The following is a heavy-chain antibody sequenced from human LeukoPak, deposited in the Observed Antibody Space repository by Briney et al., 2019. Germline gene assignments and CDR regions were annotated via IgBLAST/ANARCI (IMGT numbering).Heavy chain of an antibody. CDR2: ISGYNGNT. V-gene: IGHV1-18*01. CDR3: VRDPQSQYYDSSGLGYFDY. D-gene: IGHD3-22*01. Sequence: ASVRVSCKASGYTFTSHGISWVRQAPGQGLEWMGWISGYNGNTNYAQKVQGRVTMTRDTSTTTAYMELRSLRSDDTAVYYCVRDPQSQYYDSSGLGYFDYWGQGTLVTVSS. J-gene: IGHJ4*02. CDR1: GYTFTSHG.